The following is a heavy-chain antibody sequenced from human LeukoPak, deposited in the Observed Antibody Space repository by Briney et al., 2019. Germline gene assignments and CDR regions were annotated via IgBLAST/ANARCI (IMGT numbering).Heavy chain of an antibody. J-gene: IGHJ3*02. CDR1: GYTLTELS. V-gene: IGHV1-24*01. CDR3: ATSIAAALPLDAFDI. Sequence: GASVKVSCKVSGYTLTELSMHWVRQAPGKGLEWMGGFDPEDGETIYAQKFQGRVTMTEDTSTDTAYMELSSLRSEDTAVYYCATSIAAALPLDAFDIWGQGTMVTVSS. CDR2: FDPEDGET. D-gene: IGHD6-13*01.